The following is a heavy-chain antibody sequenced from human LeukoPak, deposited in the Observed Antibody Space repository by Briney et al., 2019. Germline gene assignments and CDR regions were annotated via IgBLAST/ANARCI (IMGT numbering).Heavy chain of an antibody. D-gene: IGHD3-3*01. CDR3: ARLKDRRRYYDFWSGQNRYYMDV. CDR1: GFTFSSYW. V-gene: IGHV3-7*01. Sequence: PGGSLRLSCAASGFTFSSYWMSWVRQAPGKGLEWVANIKQDGSEKYYEDSVKDGFTISRDNAKNSLYLQMNSLRAEDTAVYYCARLKDRRRYYDFWSGQNRYYMDVWGKGTTVTVSS. J-gene: IGHJ6*03. CDR2: IKQDGSEK.